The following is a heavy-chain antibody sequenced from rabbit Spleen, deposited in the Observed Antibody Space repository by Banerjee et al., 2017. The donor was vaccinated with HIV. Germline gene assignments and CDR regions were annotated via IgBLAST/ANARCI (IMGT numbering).Heavy chain of an antibody. D-gene: IGHD8-1*01. J-gene: IGHJ6*01. CDR1: GVSFSSSYW. CDR3: ARDSGSSFSSYGMDL. CDR2: IYGGSSGST. Sequence: QSLEESGGDLVKPGASLTLTCTASGVSFSSSYWICWVRQAPGKGLEWIACIYGGSSGSTYYASWAKGRFTISKTSSTTVTLQMTSLTAADTVTYFCARDSGSSFSSYGMDLWGPGTLVTVS. V-gene: IGHV1S40*01.